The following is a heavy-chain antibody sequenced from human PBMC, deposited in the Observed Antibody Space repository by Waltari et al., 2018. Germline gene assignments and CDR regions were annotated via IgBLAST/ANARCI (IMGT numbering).Heavy chain of an antibody. CDR2: INPSGGST. J-gene: IGHJ4*02. D-gene: IGHD6-13*01. V-gene: IGHV1-46*03. Sequence: QVQLVQSGAEVKKPGASVKVSCKASGYTFTSYYMHWVRQAPGQGLEWMGIINPSGGSTSYAQKFQGRDTMTRDTSTSTVYMELSSLRSEDTAVYYCARDSSSWYRGDYFDYWGQGTLVTVSS. CDR1: GYTFTSYY. CDR3: ARDSSSWYRGDYFDY.